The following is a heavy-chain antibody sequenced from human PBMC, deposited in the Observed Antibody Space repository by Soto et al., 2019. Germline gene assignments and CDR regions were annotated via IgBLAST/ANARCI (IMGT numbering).Heavy chain of an antibody. CDR2: INHSGST. D-gene: IGHD2-15*01. Sequence: SETLSLTCAVSGGSFSGYYWSWIRQPPGKGLEWIGEINHSGSTNYNPSLKSRVTISVDTSKNQFSLKLSSVTAADTAVYYCARGRYCSGGSCYSAYFQHWGQGTLVTVSS. CDR1: GGSFSGYY. J-gene: IGHJ1*01. V-gene: IGHV4-34*01. CDR3: ARGRYCSGGSCYSAYFQH.